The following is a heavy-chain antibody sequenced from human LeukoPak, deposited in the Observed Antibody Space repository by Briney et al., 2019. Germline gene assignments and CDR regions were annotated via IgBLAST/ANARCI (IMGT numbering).Heavy chain of an antibody. Sequence: SVKVSCKASGYTFTSYDINWVRQATGQGLEWMGGIIPIFGTANYAQKFQGRVTITADKSTSTAYMELSSLRSEDTAVYYCASRDGYKPYYFDYWGQGTLVTVSS. CDR2: IIPIFGTA. V-gene: IGHV1-69*06. J-gene: IGHJ4*02. D-gene: IGHD5-24*01. CDR1: GYTFTSYD. CDR3: ASRDGYKPYYFDY.